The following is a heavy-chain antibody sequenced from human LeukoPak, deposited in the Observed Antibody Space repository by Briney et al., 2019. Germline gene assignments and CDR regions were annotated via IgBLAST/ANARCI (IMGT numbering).Heavy chain of an antibody. CDR3: ARKYYDYVWGSYRYLSHDAFDI. D-gene: IGHD3-16*02. V-gene: IGHV3-30*02. J-gene: IGHJ3*02. CDR2: IRHDGSNK. Sequence: GGSLRLSCTTSGFIFSNYGMHWVRQAPGKGLEWVAFIRHDGSNKYYADSVKGRFTISRDNAKNSLYLQMNSLRAEDTAVYYCARKYYDYVWGSYRYLSHDAFDIWGQGTMVTVSS. CDR1: GFIFSNYG.